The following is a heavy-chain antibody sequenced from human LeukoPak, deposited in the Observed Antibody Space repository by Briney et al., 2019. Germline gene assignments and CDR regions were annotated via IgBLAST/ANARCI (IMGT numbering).Heavy chain of an antibody. V-gene: IGHV4-31*03. Sequence: SETLSLTYTVSGGSISSGGYYWSWIRQHPGKGLEWIGYIYYSGSTYYNPSLKSRVTISVDTSKNQFSLKLSSVTAADTAVYYCARDSGPIAAAGTILDYWGQGTLVTVSS. J-gene: IGHJ4*02. CDR3: ARDSGPIAAAGTILDY. D-gene: IGHD6-13*01. CDR1: GGSISSGGYY. CDR2: IYYSGST.